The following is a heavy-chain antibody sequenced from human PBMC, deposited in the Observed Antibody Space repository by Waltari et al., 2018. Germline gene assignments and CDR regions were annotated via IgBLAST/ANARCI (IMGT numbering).Heavy chain of an antibody. D-gene: IGHD3-10*01. J-gene: IGHJ6*02. CDR3: VRLAQRTYRSPVPGRHYYYGMDV. Sequence: EEQLLESGGGLVQPGDSLRLSCAASGFRFSNYWMNWVRQAPGTGLVWVARISNDESSLTYADSVKGRFTISRDNAKNTLYLQMKRLRAEDTAVYYCVRLAQRTYRSPVPGRHYYYGMDVWGQGTTVTVSS. V-gene: IGHV3-74*03. CDR1: GFRFSNYW. CDR2: ISNDESSL.